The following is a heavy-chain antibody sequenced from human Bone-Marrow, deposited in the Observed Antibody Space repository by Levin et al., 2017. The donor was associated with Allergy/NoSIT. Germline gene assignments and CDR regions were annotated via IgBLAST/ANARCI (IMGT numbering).Heavy chain of an antibody. CDR1: GFTFSNYA. Sequence: GGSLRLSCAASGFTFSNYAMSWVRQAPGKGLEWVSAISGSGGSTHYADSVKGRFTISRDNSKNTLYLEMNSPRAEDTALYYCAQEINVAGATIYLDHWGQGTLVTVSS. J-gene: IGHJ4*02. CDR3: AQEINVAGATIYLDH. D-gene: IGHD1-26*01. CDR2: ISGSGGST. V-gene: IGHV3-23*01.